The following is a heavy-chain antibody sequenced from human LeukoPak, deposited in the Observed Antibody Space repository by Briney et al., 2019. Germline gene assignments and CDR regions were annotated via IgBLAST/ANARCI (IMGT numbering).Heavy chain of an antibody. D-gene: IGHD3-16*01. V-gene: IGHV7-4-1*02. CDR3: ARPYGSYYYYGMDV. Sequence: ASVKVSCKASGYTFTSYYMHWVRQAPGQGLEWMGWINTKTGNPTYAQGFTGRFVFSLDTSVRTAYLQISSLKAEDTAVYYCARPYGSYYYYGMDVWGQGTTVTVSS. CDR2: INTKTGNP. CDR1: GYTFTSYY. J-gene: IGHJ6*02.